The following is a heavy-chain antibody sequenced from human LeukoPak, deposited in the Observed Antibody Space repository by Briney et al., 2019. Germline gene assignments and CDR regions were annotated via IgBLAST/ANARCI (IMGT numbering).Heavy chain of an antibody. CDR2: FDPEDGVT. D-gene: IGHD3-22*01. Sequence: ASVKVSCKGSGYTLTELSMHWVRQAPGKGLEWMGGFDPEDGVTIYAQKFQGRVTMTEDTSTDTAYMELSSLRSEDTAVYYCAAYQYYYDSSGHRRAFDIWGQGTMVTVSS. CDR3: AAYQYYYDSSGHRRAFDI. V-gene: IGHV1-24*01. J-gene: IGHJ3*02. CDR1: GYTLTELS.